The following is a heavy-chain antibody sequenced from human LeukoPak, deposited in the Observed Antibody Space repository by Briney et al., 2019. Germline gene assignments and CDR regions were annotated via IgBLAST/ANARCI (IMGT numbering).Heavy chain of an antibody. CDR2: ISAGGGST. Sequence: PGGSLRLSCAASGFTFSSCAMSWVRQAPGKGLEWVAGISAGGGSTYYADSVKGRFTISRDNSKNTVYLQMNSLRVEDTAVYYCAKVLSGSQDYWGQGTLVTVFS. D-gene: IGHD1-26*01. CDR3: AKVLSGSQDY. CDR1: GFTFSSCA. J-gene: IGHJ4*02. V-gene: IGHV3-23*01.